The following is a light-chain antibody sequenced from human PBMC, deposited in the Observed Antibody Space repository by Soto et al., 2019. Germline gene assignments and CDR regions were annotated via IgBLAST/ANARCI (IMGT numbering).Light chain of an antibody. CDR3: NSYTTRSTVV. V-gene: IGLV2-14*01. CDR1: STDVGAYNY. Sequence: QSVLTQPASVSGSPGQSITISCTGTSTDVGAYNYVSWYQQHPGKAPKLMIHEGSKRSPGVSDRFSGSKSGNTASLTISGLQAEDDADYYCNSYTTRSTVVFGGGTKLTVL. J-gene: IGLJ2*01. CDR2: EGS.